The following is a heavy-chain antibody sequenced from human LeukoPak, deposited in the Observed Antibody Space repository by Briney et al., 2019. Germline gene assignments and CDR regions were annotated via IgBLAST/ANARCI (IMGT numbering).Heavy chain of an antibody. Sequence: ASVKVSCKASGYTFTGYYMHWVRQAPRQGLEWMGRINPNSGGTNYAQKFQGRVTMTRDTSISTAYMELSRLRSDDTAVYYCARDGGYQAPSGYWGQGTLVTVSS. CDR2: INPNSGGT. CDR1: GYTFTGYY. CDR3: ARDGGYQAPSGY. V-gene: IGHV1-2*06. D-gene: IGHD2-2*01. J-gene: IGHJ4*02.